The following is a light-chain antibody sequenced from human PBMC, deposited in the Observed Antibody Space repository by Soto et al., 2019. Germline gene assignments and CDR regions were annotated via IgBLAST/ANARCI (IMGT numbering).Light chain of an antibody. Sequence: DIPMTQSPSTLSTSVGDRVTITCRASQNIGSWLAWYQQKPGKAPKLLIYKASTLDSGVPSRFGGSGSGTEFTLTISSLQPDDFATYYCQQYDKYSAWAFGQGTKVEI. CDR1: QNIGSW. J-gene: IGKJ1*01. CDR3: QQYDKYSAWA. CDR2: KAS. V-gene: IGKV1-5*03.